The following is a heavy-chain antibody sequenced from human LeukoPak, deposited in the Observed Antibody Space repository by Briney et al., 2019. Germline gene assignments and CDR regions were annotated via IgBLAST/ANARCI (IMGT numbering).Heavy chain of an antibody. V-gene: IGHV1-2*02. CDR1: GYTFTGYY. CDR3: ARNLWFGELLYFYYYMDV. CDR2: INPNSGGT. Sequence: GASVKVSCKASGYTFTGYYMHWVRQAPGQGLEWMGWINPNSGGTNYAQKFQGRVTMTRDTSISTAYMELSRLRSDDTAVYYCARNLWFGELLYFYYYMDVWGKGTTVTVSS. J-gene: IGHJ6*03. D-gene: IGHD3-10*01.